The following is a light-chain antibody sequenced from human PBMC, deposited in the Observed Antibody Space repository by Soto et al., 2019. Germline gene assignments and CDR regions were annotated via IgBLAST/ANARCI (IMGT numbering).Light chain of an antibody. Sequence: EIVLTQSPGTLSLSPGERATLSCRANQSVSSTYLAWYQQKPGQAPRLLIYAASSRATGIPDRFSGSGSGTDFTLTVSRLEPEDFAVYYCQQYGGAATFGQGTKVDIK. CDR2: AAS. CDR3: QQYGGAAT. CDR1: QSVSSTY. J-gene: IGKJ1*01. V-gene: IGKV3-20*01.